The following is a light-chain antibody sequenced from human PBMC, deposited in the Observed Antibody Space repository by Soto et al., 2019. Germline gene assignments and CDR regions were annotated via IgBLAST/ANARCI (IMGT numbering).Light chain of an antibody. CDR3: QSYDSSLSGYV. CDR1: SSNIGAGYD. CDR2: VNI. J-gene: IGLJ1*01. Sequence: QSVLTQSPSVSGAPGQRVTISCTGSSSNIGAGYDIHWYQQLPGTAPKLLIYVNINRPSGVPDRFSGSKSGTSASLAITGLQAEDEADYYCQSYDSSLSGYVFGTGTKLTVL. V-gene: IGLV1-40*01.